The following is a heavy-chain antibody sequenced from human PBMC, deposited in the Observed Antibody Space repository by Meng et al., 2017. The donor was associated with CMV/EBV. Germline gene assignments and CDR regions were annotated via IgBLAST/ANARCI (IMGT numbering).Heavy chain of an antibody. V-gene: IGHV3-66*02. CDR3: TSFPRFIYYGMDV. J-gene: IGHJ6*02. Sequence: GESLKISCAASGFTFSSHSMNWVRQAPGKGLEWVSVIYSGGSTYYADSVKGRFTISRDNSKNTLYLQMNSLRAEDTAVYYCTSFPRFIYYGMDVWGQGTTVTVSS. CDR1: GFTFSSHS. D-gene: IGHD3-10*01. CDR2: IYSGGST.